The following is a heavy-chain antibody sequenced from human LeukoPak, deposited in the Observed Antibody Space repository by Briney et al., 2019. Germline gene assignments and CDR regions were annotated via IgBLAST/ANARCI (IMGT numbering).Heavy chain of an antibody. D-gene: IGHD3-22*01. CDR1: GGSVSSGNYY. J-gene: IGHJ3*02. CDR2: IYYSGSA. Sequence: SETLSLTCTVSGGSVSSGNYYWSWIRQPPGKGLEWIGYIYYSGSATYNPSLESRVTMSADTSKNQFPLKLNSVTAADTAVYYCARWVIIITGPERAFDIWGQGTLVTVSS. CDR3: ARWVIIITGPERAFDI. V-gene: IGHV4-61*01.